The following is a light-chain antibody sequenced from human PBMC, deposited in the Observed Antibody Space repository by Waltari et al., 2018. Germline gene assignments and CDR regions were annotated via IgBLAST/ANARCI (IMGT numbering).Light chain of an antibody. V-gene: IGLV2-23*01. CDR2: EDT. Sequence: QSALTQPASVSGSPGHSITLSCTGTSSDIGSYNLFLWHQQHPGKAPKLIIYEDTTRPTGVSNRFSGSKSGNTASLTISGLQLEDETHYFCCSYAGFNSWVFGGGTKLTVL. J-gene: IGLJ3*02. CDR3: CSYAGFNSWV. CDR1: SSDIGSYNL.